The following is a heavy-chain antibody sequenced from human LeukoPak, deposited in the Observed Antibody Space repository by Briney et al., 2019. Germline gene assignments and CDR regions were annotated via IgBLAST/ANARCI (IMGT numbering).Heavy chain of an antibody. CDR1: GGSISSHY. D-gene: IGHD5-18*01. CDR2: LFDSVNT. CDR3: ATIKRGSIFGYFDF. V-gene: IGHV4-59*11. Sequence: SETLSLTCAVSGGSISSHYWSWIRQPPGKGLEWIAYLFDSVNTKDNPSLQSRLTLSADTSKNQFSLRLSSVTAADTAVYYCATIKRGSIFGYFDFWGQGIKVTVSS. J-gene: IGHJ4*02.